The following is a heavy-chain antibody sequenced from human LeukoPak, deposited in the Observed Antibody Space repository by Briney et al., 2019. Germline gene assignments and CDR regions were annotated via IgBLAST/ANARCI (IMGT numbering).Heavy chain of an antibody. V-gene: IGHV4-61*02. CDR2: IYTSGST. Sequence: SETLSLTCTVSGGSINSGSYYWSWIRQPAGKALEWIGRIYTSGSTNYNPSLESRLTISADTSKNQFSLKVRSVTAADTAVYYCARDWGFQWLDPWGQGTLVTVSS. D-gene: IGHD3-16*01. CDR3: ARDWGFQWLDP. CDR1: GGSINSGSYY. J-gene: IGHJ5*02.